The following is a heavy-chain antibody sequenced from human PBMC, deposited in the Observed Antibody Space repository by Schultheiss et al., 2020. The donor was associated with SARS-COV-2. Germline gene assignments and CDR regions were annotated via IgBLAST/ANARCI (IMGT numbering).Heavy chain of an antibody. J-gene: IGHJ6*02. CDR3: ARAIKYSSGWYFHDYYGMDV. CDR2: IYHSGST. Sequence: SETLSLTCAVSGGSISSSNWWSWVRQPPGKGLEWIGEIYHSGSTNYNPSLKSRVTISVDTSKNQFSLKLSSVTAADTAVYYCARAIKYSSGWYFHDYYGMDVWGQGTTVTVSS. D-gene: IGHD6-19*01. CDR1: GGSISSSNW. V-gene: IGHV4-4*02.